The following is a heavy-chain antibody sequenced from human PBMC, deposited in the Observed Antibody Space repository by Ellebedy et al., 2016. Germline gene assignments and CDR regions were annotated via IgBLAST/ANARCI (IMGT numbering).Heavy chain of an antibody. CDR3: ARASKYYYDSSDYYLPDY. Sequence: GESLKISCAASGFTFSDHYMDWVRPAPGKGLEWLGRTRNKANSYTTEYAASVKNRLTISKDVSQNSLYLQMNSLKTEDTAVYYCARASKYYYDSSDYYLPDYWGQGTLVTVSS. D-gene: IGHD3-22*01. J-gene: IGHJ4*02. CDR2: TRNKANSYTT. CDR1: GFTFSDHY. V-gene: IGHV3-72*01.